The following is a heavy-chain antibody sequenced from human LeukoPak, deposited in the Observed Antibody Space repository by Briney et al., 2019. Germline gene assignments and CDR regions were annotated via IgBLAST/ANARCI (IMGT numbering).Heavy chain of an antibody. Sequence: ASVKVSCKASGGTFSSYAISWVRQAPGQGLEWMGGIIPIFGTANYAQKFQGRVTITADESTSTAYMELSSLRSEDTAVYYCARDRVLLRFLEWPSPFDLWGRGTLVTVSS. CDR1: GGTFSSYA. D-gene: IGHD3-3*01. CDR3: ARDRVLLRFLEWPSPFDL. J-gene: IGHJ2*01. CDR2: IIPIFGTA. V-gene: IGHV1-69*13.